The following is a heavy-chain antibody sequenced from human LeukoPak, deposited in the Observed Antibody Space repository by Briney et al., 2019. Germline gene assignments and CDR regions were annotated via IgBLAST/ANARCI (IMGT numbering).Heavy chain of an antibody. J-gene: IGHJ4*02. Sequence: GGSLRLSCAASRFTFSDYNMNWIRQAPGKGLEWVSYISSSGSTIYYADSVKGRFTISRDNAKNSLYLQMNSLRAEDTAVYYCARGHSNYGDYFDYWGQGTLVTVSS. CDR3: ARGHSNYGDYFDY. V-gene: IGHV3-11*04. D-gene: IGHD4-11*01. CDR1: RFTFSDYN. CDR2: ISSSGSTI.